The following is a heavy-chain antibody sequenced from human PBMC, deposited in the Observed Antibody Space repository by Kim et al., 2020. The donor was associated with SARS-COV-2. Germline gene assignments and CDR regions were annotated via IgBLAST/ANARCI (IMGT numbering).Heavy chain of an antibody. CDR1: VYTFTSYA. D-gene: IGHD3-3*01. V-gene: IGHV1-3*01. CDR2: INAGNGNT. Sequence: ASVKVSCKASVYTFTSYAMHWVRQAPGQRLEWMGWINAGNGNTKYSQKFQGRVTITRDTSASTAYMELSSLRSEDTAVYYCASSTGDFWSGPMDVWGQGTTVTVSS. CDR3: ASSTGDFWSGPMDV. J-gene: IGHJ6*02.